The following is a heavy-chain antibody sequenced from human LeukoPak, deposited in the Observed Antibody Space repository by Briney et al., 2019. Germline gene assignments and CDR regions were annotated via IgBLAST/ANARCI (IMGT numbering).Heavy chain of an antibody. CDR1: GFNFSNYW. V-gene: IGHV3-7*01. J-gene: IGHJ4*02. Sequence: GSLRLSCAVSGFNFSNYWMTWVRQAPGKGLEWVANMNQDGGQKYYVGSVKGRFTISRDNAKNSVYLQMGSLRVEDTAVYFCARELKTIQDLDYWGPGSLVTVSS. CDR2: MNQDGGQK. D-gene: IGHD2-21*01. CDR3: ARELKTIQDLDY.